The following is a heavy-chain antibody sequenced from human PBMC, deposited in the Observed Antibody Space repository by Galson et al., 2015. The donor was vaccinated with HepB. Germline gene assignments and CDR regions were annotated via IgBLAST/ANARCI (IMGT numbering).Heavy chain of an antibody. V-gene: IGHV3-30*04. CDR3: ARGGGSSGYYYRRSFFDY. Sequence: SLRLSCAASGFTFSSYAMHWVRQAPGKGLEWVAVISYDGSNKYYADSVKGRFTISRDNSKNTLYLQMNSLRAEDTAVYYCARGGGSSGYYYRRSFFDYWGQGTLVTVSS. J-gene: IGHJ4*02. CDR2: ISYDGSNK. D-gene: IGHD3-22*01. CDR1: GFTFSSYA.